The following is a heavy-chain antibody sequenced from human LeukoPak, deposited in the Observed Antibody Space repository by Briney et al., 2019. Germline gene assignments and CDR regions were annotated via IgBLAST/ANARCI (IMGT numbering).Heavy chain of an antibody. Sequence: SVKVSCKASGGTFSSYAISWARQAPGQGLEWMGGIIPIFGTANYAQKFQGRVTITTDESTSTAYMELSSLRSEDTAVYYCARQLKGSSWSAHYYMDVWGKGTTVTVSS. V-gene: IGHV1-69*05. J-gene: IGHJ6*03. CDR3: ARQLKGSSWSAHYYMDV. CDR2: IIPIFGTA. CDR1: GGTFSSYA. D-gene: IGHD6-13*01.